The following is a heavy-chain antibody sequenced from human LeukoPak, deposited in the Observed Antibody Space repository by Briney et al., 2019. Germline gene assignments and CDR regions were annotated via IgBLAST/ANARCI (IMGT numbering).Heavy chain of an antibody. J-gene: IGHJ4*02. V-gene: IGHV3-23*01. CDR3: AKDFRPNDSSGYYVWKSREPTQYFDY. CDR1: GFTFSSYA. Sequence: HPGGSLRLSCAASGFTFSSYAMSWVRQAPGKGLEWVSAIRDSGSSTHYADSVKGRFTISRDNSKNTLYLQMNSLRAEDTAVYYCAKDFRPNDSSGYYVWKSREPTQYFDYWGQGTLVTVSS. CDR2: IRDSGSST. D-gene: IGHD3-22*01.